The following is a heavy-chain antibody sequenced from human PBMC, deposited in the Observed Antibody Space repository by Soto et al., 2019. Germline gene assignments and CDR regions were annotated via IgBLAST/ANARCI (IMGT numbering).Heavy chain of an antibody. CDR1: GYTFTGYY. CDR3: ARDLVGSPYPKFDY. Sequence: ASVKVSCKASGYTFTGYYMHWVRQAPGQGLEWMGWINPNRGGTNYAQKFQGRVTTTRDTSISTAYMELSRLRSDDTAAYYCARDLVGSPYPKFDYWGQGTLVTVSS. CDR2: INPNRGGT. D-gene: IGHD1-26*01. V-gene: IGHV1-2*02. J-gene: IGHJ4*02.